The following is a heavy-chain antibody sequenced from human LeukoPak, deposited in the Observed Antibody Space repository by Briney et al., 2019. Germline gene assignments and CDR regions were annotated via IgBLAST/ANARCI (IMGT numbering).Heavy chain of an antibody. Sequence: PSETLSLTCTVSGGSISSSSYYWGWIRQPPGKGLEWIGSIYYSGSTYYNPSLKSRVTISVDTSKNQFSLKLSSVTAADTAVYYCASFHDYGDHFDYWGQGTLVTASS. V-gene: IGHV4-39*07. CDR3: ASFHDYGDHFDY. J-gene: IGHJ4*02. CDR2: IYYSGST. CDR1: GGSISSSSYY. D-gene: IGHD4-17*01.